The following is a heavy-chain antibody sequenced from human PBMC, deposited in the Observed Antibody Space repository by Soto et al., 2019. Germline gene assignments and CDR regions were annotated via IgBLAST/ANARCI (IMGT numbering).Heavy chain of an antibody. V-gene: IGHV3-23*01. Sequence: EVQLLESGGGLVQPGGSLRLSCAASGFTFSSYAMGWVRQAPGKGLEWVSAISGSGGSTYYADSVKGRFTISRDNSKNTLYLQMTSQRAEDTAVYYCAKKFERGGSYYSVGAFDIWGQGTIVTVSS. CDR1: GFTFSSYA. CDR3: AKKFERGGSYYSVGAFDI. D-gene: IGHD1-26*01. CDR2: ISGSGGST. J-gene: IGHJ3*02.